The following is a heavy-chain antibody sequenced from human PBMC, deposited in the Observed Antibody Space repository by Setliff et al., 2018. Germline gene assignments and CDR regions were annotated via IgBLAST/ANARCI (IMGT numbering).Heavy chain of an antibody. CDR2: TYYSGDA. CDR1: GGSISTNTYF. Sequence: NPSETLSLTCTVSGGSISTNTYFWGWIRQSPGKGLEWIGNTYYSGDAYYNPSLKSRVTISXDTSRNQFSLKLSSVTAADTAVYYCARHVGSRSRGYNYYYYYMDVWGKGTTVTVSS. V-gene: IGHV4-39*01. CDR3: ARHVGSRSRGYNYYYYYMDV. D-gene: IGHD3-10*01. J-gene: IGHJ6*03.